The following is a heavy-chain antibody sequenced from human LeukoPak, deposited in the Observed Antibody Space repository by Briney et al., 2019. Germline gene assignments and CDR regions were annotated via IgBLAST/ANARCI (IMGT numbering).Heavy chain of an antibody. J-gene: IGHJ6*03. CDR3: ARGDDYGDYATTNYYYYYMDV. Sequence: SVKVSCKASGGTFSSYAISWVRQAPGQGLEWMGGIIPIFGTANYAQKFQGRVTITTDESTSTAYMELSSLRSEDTAVYYCARGDDYGDYATTNYYYYYMDVWGKGTTVTASS. D-gene: IGHD4-17*01. CDR2: IIPIFGTA. CDR1: GGTFSSYA. V-gene: IGHV1-69*05.